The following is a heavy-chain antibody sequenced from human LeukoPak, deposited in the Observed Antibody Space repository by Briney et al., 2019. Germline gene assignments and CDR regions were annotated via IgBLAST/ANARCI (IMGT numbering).Heavy chain of an antibody. V-gene: IGHV4-34*01. CDR1: GGSFSGYY. D-gene: IGHD7-27*01. CDR3: ATVALSGLTFDA. Sequence: SETLSLTCAVYGGSFSGYYWAWTRQPPGKRLEWIGEINHSGSTTYNPSLKSRVTISVDTSKNQFSLKLSSVTAADTAIYYCATVALSGLTFDAWGQGTLVTASS. CDR2: INHSGST. J-gene: IGHJ5*02.